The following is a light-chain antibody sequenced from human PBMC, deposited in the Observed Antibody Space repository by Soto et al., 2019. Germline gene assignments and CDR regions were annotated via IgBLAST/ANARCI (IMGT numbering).Light chain of an antibody. Sequence: EIVLTQSPGTLSLSPGERATLSCRASQSVTGSYLAWYQQKPGKAPRLLIYNAFSRATGIPDRFRGSGSGTDFTLTISRLEPEDFAVYYCQQLVTSPFTFGQGTQVEIK. CDR3: QQLVTSPFT. V-gene: IGKV3-20*01. J-gene: IGKJ2*01. CDR1: QSVTGSY. CDR2: NAF.